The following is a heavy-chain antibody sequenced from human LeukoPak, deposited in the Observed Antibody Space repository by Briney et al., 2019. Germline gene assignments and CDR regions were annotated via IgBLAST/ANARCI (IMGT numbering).Heavy chain of an antibody. Sequence: PGGSLRLSCAASGFTFSGYYMSWIRQAPGKGLEWVSDIGRSETPMNYADPVKGRFTISRDNAKNSLYLHMTSLRGEDTAVYYCARMKGAAAATFEYWGQGSLVTVSS. CDR1: GFTFSGYY. CDR3: ARMKGAAAATFEY. D-gene: IGHD6-13*01. J-gene: IGHJ4*02. V-gene: IGHV3-11*01. CDR2: IGRSETPM.